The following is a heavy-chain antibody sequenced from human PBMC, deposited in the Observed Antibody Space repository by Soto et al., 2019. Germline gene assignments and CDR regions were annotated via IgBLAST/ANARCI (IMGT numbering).Heavy chain of an antibody. D-gene: IGHD3-10*01. CDR3: AKDFGLDP. CDR1: GFTFSSYG. J-gene: IGHJ5*02. Sequence: QVQLVESGGGVVQPGRSLRLSCAASGFTFSSYGMHWVRQAPGKGLEWVAVISYDGSNKYYADSVKGRFTICRDNSKNTLYLQMNSLRAEDTAVYYCAKDFGLDPWGQGTLVTVSS. V-gene: IGHV3-30*18. CDR2: ISYDGSNK.